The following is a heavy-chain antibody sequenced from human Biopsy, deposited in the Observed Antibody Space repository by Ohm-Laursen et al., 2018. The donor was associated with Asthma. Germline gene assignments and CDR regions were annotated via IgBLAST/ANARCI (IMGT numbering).Heavy chain of an antibody. CDR2: INTNTGNP. CDR1: GYIFTSHA. CDR3: ARGLPGMDV. V-gene: IGHV7-4-1*02. J-gene: IGHJ6*02. D-gene: IGHD2-15*01. Sequence: GASVKVSCKASGYIFTSHAMNWVRQAPGQGLEWMGRINTNTGNPTYAQGFTGRFVFSLDTSASTAYLQISSLKADDTAVYYCARGLPGMDVWGQGTTVTVSS.